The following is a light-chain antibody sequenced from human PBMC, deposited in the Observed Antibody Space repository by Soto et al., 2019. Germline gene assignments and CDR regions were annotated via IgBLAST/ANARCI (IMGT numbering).Light chain of an antibody. Sequence: QSVLTQPASVSGSPGQSITISCTGTSSDVVSYNLVSWYQQHPGKAPKLMIYEVSKRPLGLSNRFSGSKSGNTASLTISGLQAEDEADYYCCSYAGSSTPLVFGIGTKVTGL. CDR3: CSYAGSSTPLV. CDR1: SSDVVSYNL. V-gene: IGLV2-23*02. J-gene: IGLJ1*01. CDR2: EVS.